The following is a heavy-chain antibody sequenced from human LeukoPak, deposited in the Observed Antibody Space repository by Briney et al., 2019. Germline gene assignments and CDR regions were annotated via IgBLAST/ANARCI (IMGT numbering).Heavy chain of an antibody. CDR3: ARHSSSSLFPFDC. CDR1: GYRFTSYS. D-gene: IGHD6-6*01. J-gene: IGHJ5*01. V-gene: IGHV5-51*01. Sequence: GEPLKISCKGSGYRFTSYSISWVRQMPGKGLEWIGIIYPGDSDTRYSPSFQGQVTISADKSISTAYLQWSSLKASQTAMYYCARHSSSSLFPFDCWGQGTLVTVSS. CDR2: IYPGDSDT.